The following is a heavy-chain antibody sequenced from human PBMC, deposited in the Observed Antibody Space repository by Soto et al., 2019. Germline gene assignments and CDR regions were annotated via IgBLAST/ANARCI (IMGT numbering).Heavy chain of an antibody. D-gene: IGHD6-13*01. CDR1: GFTFRSFT. J-gene: IGHJ5*02. CDR3: TRDASRDSSARGWFDP. Sequence: GGSLRLSCAASGFTFRSFTMKWVRQAPGKGLEWVSTISSNSAYIYYTDALRGRFTISRDNAKNSLHLQMNSLRAEDTAVYYCTRDASRDSSARGWFDPWGPGTLVTVSS. CDR2: ISSNSAYI. V-gene: IGHV3-21*01.